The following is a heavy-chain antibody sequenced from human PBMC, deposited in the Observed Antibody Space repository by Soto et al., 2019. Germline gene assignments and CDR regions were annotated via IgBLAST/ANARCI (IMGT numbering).Heavy chain of an antibody. CDR2: IIPIFGSA. Sequence: ASVKVSCKASGGTFSSYAISWVRQAPGQGLEWMGGIIPIFGSANYAQKFQGRVTITADESTSTAYMELSSLRSEDTAVYSCASDSSGSHDAFDIWGQGTMVTVSS. V-gene: IGHV1-69*13. D-gene: IGHD3-22*01. J-gene: IGHJ3*02. CDR3: ASDSSGSHDAFDI. CDR1: GGTFSSYA.